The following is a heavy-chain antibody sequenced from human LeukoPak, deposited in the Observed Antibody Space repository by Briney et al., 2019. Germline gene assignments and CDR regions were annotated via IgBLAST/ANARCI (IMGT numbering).Heavy chain of an antibody. CDR2: TYYRSKWYN. J-gene: IGHJ4*02. CDR1: GDSVSSNSAA. D-gene: IGHD3-22*01. V-gene: IGHV6-1*01. Sequence: SQTLSLTCAISGDSVSSNSAAWNWIRQSPSRGLEWLGRTYYRSKWYNDYAVSVKSRITINPDTSKNQFSLQLNSVTPEDTAVYYCARAYLDLPYDSSGSDFDYWGQGTLVTVSS. CDR3: ARAYLDLPYDSSGSDFDY.